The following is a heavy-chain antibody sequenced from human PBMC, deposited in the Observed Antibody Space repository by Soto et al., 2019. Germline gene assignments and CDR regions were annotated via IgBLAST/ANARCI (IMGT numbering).Heavy chain of an antibody. D-gene: IGHD6-19*01. J-gene: IGHJ4*02. V-gene: IGHV1-2*04. CDR1: GYTFTGYY. CDR3: ARLAVAGTEDSDY. CDR2: INPNSGGT. Sequence: QVQLVQSGAEVKKPGASVKVSCKASGYTFTGYYMHWVRQAPGQGLEWMGWINPNSGGTNYAQKFQGWVTMTKYTSISTAYMELSRLRSDDKAVYYCARLAVAGTEDSDYWGQGTLVTVSS.